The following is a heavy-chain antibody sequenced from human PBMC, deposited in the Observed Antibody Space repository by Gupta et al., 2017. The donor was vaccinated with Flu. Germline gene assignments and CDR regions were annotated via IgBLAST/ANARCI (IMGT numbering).Heavy chain of an antibody. CDR3: ANSLAGTTWRSEY. CDR1: GFTFSSYA. CDR2: ISGSGGST. J-gene: IGHJ4*02. V-gene: IGHV3-23*01. D-gene: IGHD1-7*01. Sequence: GGSLRLSCAASGFTFSSYAMSWVRQAPGKGLEWVSAISGSGGSTYYADSVKGRFTISRDNSKNTLYLQMNSLRAEDTAVYYCANSLAGTTWRSEYWGQGTLVTVSS.